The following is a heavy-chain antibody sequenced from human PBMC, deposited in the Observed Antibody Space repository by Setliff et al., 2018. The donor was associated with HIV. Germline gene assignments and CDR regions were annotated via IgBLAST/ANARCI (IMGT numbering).Heavy chain of an antibody. CDR1: GGSISSRSYY. J-gene: IGHJ4*02. CDR3: ARESPDGRDY. D-gene: IGHD2-8*01. CDR2: IYSNGNT. V-gene: IGHV4-61*02. Sequence: SETLSLTCTVSGGSISSRSYYWSWLRQPAGKGLEWIGRIYSNGNTDYNPSLKSRVTISEDTSKNQFSLKVNSVTAADTAMYFCARESPDGRDYWGQGTLVTVSS.